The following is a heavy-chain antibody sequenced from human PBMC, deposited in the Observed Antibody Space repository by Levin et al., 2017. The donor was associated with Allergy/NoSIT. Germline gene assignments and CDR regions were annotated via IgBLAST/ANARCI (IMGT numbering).Heavy chain of an antibody. Sequence: QTGGSLRLSCAAFRSTFSTYGMSWVRQAPGKGPEWVATITDSGAATYYPDSVRGRFTISRDNSKNTLYLQMDSLRVEDTALYYCAKDSSNSWFDYWGRGTLVTVSS. D-gene: IGHD4-11*01. J-gene: IGHJ4*02. CDR1: RSTFSTYG. V-gene: IGHV3-23*01. CDR3: AKDSSNSWFDY. CDR2: ITDSGAAT.